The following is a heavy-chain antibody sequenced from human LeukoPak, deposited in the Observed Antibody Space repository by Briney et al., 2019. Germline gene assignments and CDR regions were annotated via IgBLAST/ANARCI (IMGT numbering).Heavy chain of an antibody. J-gene: IGHJ4*02. CDR1: GFTFSNYW. CDR2: IKSDGSGT. CDR3: ARDSIPVAVYFDH. D-gene: IGHD6-19*01. Sequence: AGGSLRLSCAASGFTFSNYWMHWVRQAPGKGLVWVSRIKSDGSGTSYADSVKGRFTISRYNAKNTLYLQMNSLRAEDTALYYCARDSIPVAVYFDHWGQGALVTVSS. V-gene: IGHV3-74*01.